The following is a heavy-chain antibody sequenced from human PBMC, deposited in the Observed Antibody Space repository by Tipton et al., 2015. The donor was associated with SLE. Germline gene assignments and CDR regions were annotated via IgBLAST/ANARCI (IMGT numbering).Heavy chain of an antibody. CDR2: IYFSGIT. CDR1: GGSISTTSYY. J-gene: IGHJ5*01. CDR3: ARQGFREFDSSFGS. V-gene: IGHV4-39*07. D-gene: IGHD3-10*01. Sequence: TLSLTCFVSGGSISTTSYYWGWIRQSPGKGLEWIASIYFSGITYYNPSLNSRATISVDRTKNDFSLKLTSLTATDTAVYYCARQGFREFDSSFGSWGQGTLVTVSS.